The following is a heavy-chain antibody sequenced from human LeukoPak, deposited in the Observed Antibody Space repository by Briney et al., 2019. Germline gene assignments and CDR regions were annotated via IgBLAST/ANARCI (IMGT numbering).Heavy chain of an antibody. CDR2: ISAYNGNT. J-gene: IGHJ5*02. V-gene: IGHV1-18*01. CDR3: ARLGYSYGRYNWFDP. CDR1: GYTFTSYG. D-gene: IGHD5-18*01. Sequence: ASVKVSCTASGYTFTSYGISWVRQAPGQGLEWMGWISAYNGNTNYAQKLQGRVTVTTDTSTSTAYMELRSLRSDDTAVYYCARLGYSYGRYNWFDPWGQGTLVTVSS.